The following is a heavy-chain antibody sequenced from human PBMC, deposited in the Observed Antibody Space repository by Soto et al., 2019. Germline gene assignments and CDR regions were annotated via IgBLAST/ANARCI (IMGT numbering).Heavy chain of an antibody. CDR3: ARHPRVWFGGHYRYYGMDV. CDR2: IFYSGST. CDR1: GGSISSSSYY. V-gene: IGHV4-39*01. J-gene: IGHJ6*02. D-gene: IGHD3-10*01. Sequence: PSEILSLTCTVAGGSISSSSYYRGCIRQPPGKGLERIGTIFYSGSTYCNPSLKSRVTIPVDTSKNQFSLKLSSVTAADTAVYYCARHPRVWFGGHYRYYGMDVWGQGTTVTSP.